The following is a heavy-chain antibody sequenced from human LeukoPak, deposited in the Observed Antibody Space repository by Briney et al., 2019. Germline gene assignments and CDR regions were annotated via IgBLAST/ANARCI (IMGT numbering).Heavy chain of an antibody. CDR1: GYTFTGYY. D-gene: IGHD1-1*01. CDR3: ARDPNLDYFDY. CDR2: INPNSGGT. Sequence: ASVKGSCKASGYTFTGYYMHWVRQAPGQGLEWMGWINPNSGGTNYAQKFQGRVTRTRDTSISTAYMELSRLRSDDTAVYYCARDPNLDYFDYWGQGTLVTVSS. J-gene: IGHJ4*02. V-gene: IGHV1-2*02.